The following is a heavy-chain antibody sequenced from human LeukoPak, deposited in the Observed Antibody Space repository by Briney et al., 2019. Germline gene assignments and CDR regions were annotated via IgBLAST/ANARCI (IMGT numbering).Heavy chain of an antibody. Sequence: ASVKVSCKASGYTFTSYGISWVRQAPGQGLEWMGWISAYNGNTNYAQKFQGRVTMTRNTSISTACMELSSLRSEDTAVYYCARGGGGGTTGPWGQGTLVTVSS. CDR3: ARGGGGGTTGP. V-gene: IGHV1-18*01. J-gene: IGHJ5*02. CDR1: GYTFTSYG. D-gene: IGHD1-1*01. CDR2: ISAYNGNT.